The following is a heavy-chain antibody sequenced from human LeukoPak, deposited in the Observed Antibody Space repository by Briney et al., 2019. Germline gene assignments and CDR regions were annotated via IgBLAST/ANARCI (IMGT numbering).Heavy chain of an antibody. V-gene: IGHV3-21*01. CDR2: IGSGSDYI. CDR1: ESVFSRHT. CDR3: AAGGGWLFDS. J-gene: IGHJ4*02. Sequence: GGSLRLSCTAPESVFSRHTMNWVRQAPGKGLEWVSSIGSGSDYIKYADSVKGRFSISRDNAKSSLFLQMNSLRDEDTAVYYCAAGGGWLFDSWGQGTLVTVSS. D-gene: IGHD4-23*01.